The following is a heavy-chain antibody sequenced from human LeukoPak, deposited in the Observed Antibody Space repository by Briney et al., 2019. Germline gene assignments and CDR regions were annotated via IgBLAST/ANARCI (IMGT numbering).Heavy chain of an antibody. CDR1: GYTFTGYY. V-gene: IGHV1-8*02. Sequence: ASVKVSCKASGYTFTGYYMHWVRQAPGQGLEWMGWMNPNSGNTGYAQKFQGRVTMTRNTSISTAYMELSSLRSEDTAVYYCARVYNWNDGPDYWGQGTLVTVSS. CDR3: ARVYNWNDGPDY. D-gene: IGHD1-20*01. J-gene: IGHJ4*02. CDR2: MNPNSGNT.